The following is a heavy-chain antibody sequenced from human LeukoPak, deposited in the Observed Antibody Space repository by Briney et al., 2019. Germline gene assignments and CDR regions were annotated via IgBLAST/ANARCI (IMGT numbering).Heavy chain of an antibody. CDR1: GGSISSYY. Sequence: SETLSLTCTVSGGSISSYYWSWIRQPPGKGLEWIGYIYYSGSTNYNPSLKSRVTISVDTSKNQFSLKLSSVTAADTAVYYCAKAQRAYYDFWSGYYDYWCQGTLVTVSS. V-gene: IGHV4-59*01. CDR3: AKAQRAYYDFWSGYYDY. J-gene: IGHJ4*02. CDR2: IYYSGST. D-gene: IGHD3-3*01.